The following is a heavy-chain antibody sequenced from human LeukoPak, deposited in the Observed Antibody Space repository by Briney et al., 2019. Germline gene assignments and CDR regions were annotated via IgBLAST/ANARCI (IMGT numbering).Heavy chain of an antibody. V-gene: IGHV3-33*06. Sequence: QPGGSLRLSCAASGLTFSTSAMHWVRQAPGKGLQWVAVIYYDGSEKYYADSVKGRFTISRDNSKNTLYLHMNSLRADVTAMYYCAKDISVVVVPGDVFDVWGQGTMVTVSS. CDR1: GLTFSTSA. CDR2: IYYDGSEK. D-gene: IGHD2-2*01. CDR3: AKDISVVVVPGDVFDV. J-gene: IGHJ3*01.